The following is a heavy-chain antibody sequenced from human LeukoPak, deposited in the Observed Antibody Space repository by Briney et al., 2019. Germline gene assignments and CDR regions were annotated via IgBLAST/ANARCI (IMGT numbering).Heavy chain of an antibody. Sequence: GASVKVSCKASGYTFTSYGISWVRQAPGQGLEWMGWISAYNGNTNYAQKLQGRVTMTTDTSTSTAYMELRSLRSDDTAVYYCARMERRSSLYYYYYMDVWGKGTTVTISS. D-gene: IGHD3-3*01. CDR1: GYTFTSYG. CDR3: ARMERRSSLYYYYYMDV. V-gene: IGHV1-18*01. J-gene: IGHJ6*03. CDR2: ISAYNGNT.